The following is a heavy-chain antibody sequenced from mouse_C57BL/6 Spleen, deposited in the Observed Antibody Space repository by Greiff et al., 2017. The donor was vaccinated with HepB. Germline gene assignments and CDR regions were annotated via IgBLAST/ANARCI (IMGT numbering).Heavy chain of an antibody. CDR1: GYTFTDYN. CDR3: ARSDTTGYFDV. V-gene: IGHV1-22*01. Sequence: EVKLVESGPELVKPGASVKMSCKASGYTFTDYNMHWVKQSHGKSLEWIGYINPNNGGTSYNQKFKGKATLTVNKSSSTAYMELRSLTSEDSAVYYCARSDTTGYFDVWGTGTTVTVSS. CDR2: INPNNGGT. J-gene: IGHJ1*03. D-gene: IGHD1-1*01.